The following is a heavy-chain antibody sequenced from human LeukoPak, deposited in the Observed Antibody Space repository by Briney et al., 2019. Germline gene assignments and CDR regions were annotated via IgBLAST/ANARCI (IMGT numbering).Heavy chain of an antibody. Sequence: SEPLSLTSPVSGXSITSYYWSWIRQPPGKGLEWIPFFYYSGITNYNPSLKSRASISVDTSKNLCSLRLSSVTAADTAVYYCARHAIYSGGYSYWFDPWGLGTLVTVSS. CDR3: ARHAIYSGGYSYWFDP. V-gene: IGHV4-59*08. CDR1: GXSITSYY. D-gene: IGHD1-26*01. J-gene: IGHJ5*02. CDR2: FYYSGIT.